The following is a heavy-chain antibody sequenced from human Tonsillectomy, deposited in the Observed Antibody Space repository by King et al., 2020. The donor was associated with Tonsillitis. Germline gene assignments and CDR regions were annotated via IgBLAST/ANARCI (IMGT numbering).Heavy chain of an antibody. CDR1: GFTFSSYS. D-gene: IGHD3-16*01. V-gene: IGHV3-48*01. CDR3: VRDWAWAFDY. Sequence: VQLVESGGGLVQPGGSLRLSCAASGFTFSSYSMNWVRQAPGKGLEWIPYIRSRDRTIFYADSVKGRFTISSDNVETSVYLQMNNLRAEDTAVYYCVRDWAWAFDYWGRGSLVTVSS. J-gene: IGHJ4*02. CDR2: IRSRDRTI.